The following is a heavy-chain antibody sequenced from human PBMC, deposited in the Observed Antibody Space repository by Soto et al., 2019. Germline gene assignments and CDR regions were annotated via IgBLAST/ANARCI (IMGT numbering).Heavy chain of an antibody. CDR2: ISHSGSI. Sequence: QVQLQQWGAGLLKPSETLSLTCAVYGWSFSGYYWNWIRQPPGRGLEWIGEISHSGSINYSPSLKSRVTISVDTSKNQFSLKLSSVTAADTAVYYCARGRVMGSSSCLNYWDQGTLVTVSS. CDR1: GWSFSGYY. J-gene: IGHJ4*02. V-gene: IGHV4-34*01. D-gene: IGHD6-13*01. CDR3: ARGRVMGSSSCLNY.